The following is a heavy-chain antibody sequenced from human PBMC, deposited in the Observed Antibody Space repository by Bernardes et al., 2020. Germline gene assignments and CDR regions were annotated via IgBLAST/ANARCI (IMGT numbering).Heavy chain of an antibody. CDR2: MNPKSGDT. CDR3: LWGMDV. CDR1: GYSFINYD. J-gene: IGHJ6*02. V-gene: IGHV1-8*01. Sequence: ASVKVSFRTSGYSFINYDINWVRQATGQGHEWMGWMNPKSGDTGYAQKFQGRVSLTRNNSLSTAYMELSNLRYEDTAVYYCLWGMDVWGQGTTVTVSS.